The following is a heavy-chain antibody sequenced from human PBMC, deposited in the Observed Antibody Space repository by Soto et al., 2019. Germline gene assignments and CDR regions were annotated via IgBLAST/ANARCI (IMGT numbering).Heavy chain of an antibody. Sequence: PGESLKISCKGSGYSFTSYWIGWVRQMPGKGLEWMGIIYPGDSDTRYSPSFQGQVTISADKSISTAYLQWSSLKASDTAMYYCARHPITIFGVVIIWDGMDVWGQGTTVTVSS. J-gene: IGHJ6*02. CDR1: GYSFTSYW. CDR2: IYPGDSDT. D-gene: IGHD3-3*01. CDR3: ARHPITIFGVVIIWDGMDV. V-gene: IGHV5-51*01.